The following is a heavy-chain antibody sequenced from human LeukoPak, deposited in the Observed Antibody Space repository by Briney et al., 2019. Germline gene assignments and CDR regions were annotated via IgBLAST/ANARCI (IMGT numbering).Heavy chain of an antibody. J-gene: IGHJ4*02. D-gene: IGHD2-21*02. Sequence: SETLSLTCAVYGGSFSGYYWSWIRQPAGKGLEWIGRIHTSGSTNYNPSLKSRVTMSVDTSKNQFSLKLSSVTAADTAVYYCARLVVTTAYFDYWGQGTLVTVSS. CDR3: ARLVVTTAYFDY. V-gene: IGHV4-59*10. CDR1: GGSFSGYY. CDR2: IHTSGST.